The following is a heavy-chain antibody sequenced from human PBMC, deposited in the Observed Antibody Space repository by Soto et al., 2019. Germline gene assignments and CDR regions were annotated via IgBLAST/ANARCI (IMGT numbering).Heavy chain of an antibody. V-gene: IGHV4-34*01. CDR3: ARGDYDFRTPVNYYYYGMDV. Sequence: PSETLSLTCAVYGGSFSCYYWSWIRQPPGKGLEWIGEINHSGSTNYNPSLKSRVTISVDTSKNQFSLKLSSVTAADTAVYYCARGDYDFRTPVNYYYYGMDVWGQGTTVTVSS. D-gene: IGHD3-3*01. J-gene: IGHJ6*02. CDR1: GGSFSCYY. CDR2: INHSGST.